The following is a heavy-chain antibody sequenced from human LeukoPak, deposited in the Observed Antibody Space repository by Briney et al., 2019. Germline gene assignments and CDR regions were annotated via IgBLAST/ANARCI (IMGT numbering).Heavy chain of an antibody. D-gene: IGHD3-16*01. CDR3: AREGGDWGEGYFDY. V-gene: IGHV3-11*01. CDR2: ISDSADTI. CDR1: GFTFSDSY. Sequence: GGSLRLSCAASGFTFSDSYMSWIRQVPGKGLEWISYISDSADTIYYADSVKGRFTISRDNAKNSLYLQMNSLRAEDPAVYYGAREGGDWGEGYFDYWGQGTLVTVSS. J-gene: IGHJ4*02.